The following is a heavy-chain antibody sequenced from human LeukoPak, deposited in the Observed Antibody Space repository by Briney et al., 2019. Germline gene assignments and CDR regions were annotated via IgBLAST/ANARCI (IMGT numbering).Heavy chain of an antibody. Sequence: GGSLRLSCAASGFTFSDYYMSWIRQAPGKGLEWVSYISSSSYTNYADSVKGRFTISRDNARNTLYLQMNSLRDADTAVYYCARYTGGGVYWGQGTLVTVSS. CDR2: ISSSSYT. V-gene: IGHV3-11*06. D-gene: IGHD2-2*02. CDR3: ARYTGGGVY. CDR1: GFTFSDYY. J-gene: IGHJ4*02.